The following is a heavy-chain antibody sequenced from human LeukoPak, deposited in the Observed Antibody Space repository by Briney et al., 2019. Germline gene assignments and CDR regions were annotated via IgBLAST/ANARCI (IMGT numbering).Heavy chain of an antibody. V-gene: IGHV3-74*01. CDR2: INSDGSST. Sequence: GGSLRLSCVASGFTFSSYTMNWVRKAPGKGLVWVSRINSDGSSTSYADSVKGRFTISRDNAKNTLYLQMNSLRAEDTAVYYCAADYYDSSGYYGVPHYWGQGTLVTVSS. CDR1: GFTFSSYT. CDR3: AADYYDSSGYYGVPHY. D-gene: IGHD3-22*01. J-gene: IGHJ4*02.